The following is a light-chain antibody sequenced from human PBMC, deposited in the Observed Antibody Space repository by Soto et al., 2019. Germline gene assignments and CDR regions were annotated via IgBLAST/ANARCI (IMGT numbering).Light chain of an antibody. CDR2: EVS. CDR3: SSYTSSSTLV. Sequence: QSVLTQPASVSGSPGQSITISCTGTSSDVGGYNYVSWYQQHPGKAPKLMIYEVSNRPSGVSNRFSGSKSGNTASLTISGLQAEDEADYYCSSYTSSSTLVVGTGTKLTV. J-gene: IGLJ1*01. V-gene: IGLV2-14*01. CDR1: SSDVGGYNY.